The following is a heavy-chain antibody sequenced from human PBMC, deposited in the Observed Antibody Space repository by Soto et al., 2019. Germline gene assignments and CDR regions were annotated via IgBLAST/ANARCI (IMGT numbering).Heavy chain of an antibody. Sequence: LKISCKTSGYSFNAYWIGWVRQMPGKGLEWIGITKPDDSETRLSPSFQGQVTMSTDKSVTTAYLHWSSLKASNTAMYYCARPDSSGPYGMDVWGQGTTVTVSS. CDR1: GYSFNAYW. CDR3: ARPDSSGPYGMDV. V-gene: IGHV5-51*01. J-gene: IGHJ6*02. D-gene: IGHD3-22*01. CDR2: TKPDDSET.